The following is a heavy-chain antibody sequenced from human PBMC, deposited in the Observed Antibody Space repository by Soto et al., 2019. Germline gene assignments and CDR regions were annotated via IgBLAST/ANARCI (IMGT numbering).Heavy chain of an antibody. CDR2: INHSGST. V-gene: IGHV4-34*01. Sequence: TSETLSLTCAVYGGSFSGYYWSWIRQPPGKGLEWIGEINHSGSTNYNPSLKSRVTISVDTSKNQFSLKLSSVTAADTAVYYCADRGSYYYGMDVWGQGTTVTVSS. CDR1: GGSFSGYY. J-gene: IGHJ6*02. CDR3: ADRGSYYYGMDV. D-gene: IGHD1-26*01.